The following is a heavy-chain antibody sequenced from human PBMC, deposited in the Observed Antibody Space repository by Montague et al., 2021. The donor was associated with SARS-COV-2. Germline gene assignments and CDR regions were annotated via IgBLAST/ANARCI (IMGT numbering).Heavy chain of an antibody. CDR3: ARLPLVSSWSRAAGYYYYGMDV. V-gene: IGHV4-39*01. D-gene: IGHD6-13*01. J-gene: IGHJ6*02. CDR1: GRSISRSTSS. Sequence: SDTLSLTCTVSGRSISRSTSSWAWIRQPPGKGLEWIGSISYTGSTYYNPSLKSRVTISVDTSRNQFSLRLSSVTAADTSAYYCARLPLVSSWSRAAGYYYYGMDVWGQGTTVTVSS. CDR2: ISYTGST.